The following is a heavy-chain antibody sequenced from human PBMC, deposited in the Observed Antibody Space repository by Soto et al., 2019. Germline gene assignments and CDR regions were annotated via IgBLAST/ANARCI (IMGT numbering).Heavy chain of an antibody. J-gene: IGHJ4*02. Sequence: SETLSLTCTVSGGSISSSSYYWGWIRQPLGKGLEWIGNIYYSGSTYYNPSLESRVTISVDTSKNQFSLKLSSVTAADTAVYYCARHKHSGTSYARLDYWGQGSLVT. V-gene: IGHV4-39*01. D-gene: IGHD1-26*01. CDR2: IYYSGST. CDR3: ARHKHSGTSYARLDY. CDR1: GGSISSSSYY.